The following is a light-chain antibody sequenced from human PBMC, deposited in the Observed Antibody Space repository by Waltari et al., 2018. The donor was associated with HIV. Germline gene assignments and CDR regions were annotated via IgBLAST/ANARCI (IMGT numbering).Light chain of an antibody. CDR2: EVN. J-gene: IGLJ3*02. CDR1: SSDVGRSKY. V-gene: IGLV2-8*01. CDR3: NSYAGSNNWV. Sequence: QSALTQPPSASGSPGQSVTISCTGTSSDVGRSKYVLWYQQHPGQAPKLMIYEVNKRPSGVPDRFSGSKSANTASLTVSGLQADDEADYYCNSYAGSNNWVFGGGTKLTVL.